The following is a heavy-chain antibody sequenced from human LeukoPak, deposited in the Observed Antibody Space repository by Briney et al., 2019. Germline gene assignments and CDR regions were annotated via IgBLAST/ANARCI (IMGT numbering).Heavy chain of an antibody. CDR2: INAGNGNT. J-gene: IGHJ5*02. Sequence: ASVKVSCKASGGTFSSYAISWVRQAPGQGLEWMGWINAGNGNTKYSQKFQGRVTITRDTSASTAYMELSSLRSEDTAVYYCAREVAQACQLPSGVFGGENWFDPWGQGTLVTVSS. V-gene: IGHV1-3*01. D-gene: IGHD2-2*01. CDR3: AREVAQACQLPSGVFGGENWFDP. CDR1: GGTFSSYA.